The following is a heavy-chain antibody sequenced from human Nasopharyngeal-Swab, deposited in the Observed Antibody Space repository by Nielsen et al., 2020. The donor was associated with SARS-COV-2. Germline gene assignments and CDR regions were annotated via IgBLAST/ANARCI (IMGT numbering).Heavy chain of an antibody. J-gene: IGHJ4*02. D-gene: IGHD3-10*01. CDR1: GGSISSGGYY. CDR3: ARSSYYGSGSYWGDFDY. Sequence: SETLSLTCTVSGGSISSGGYYWSWIRQHPGKGLEWIGYIYYSGSTYYNPSLKSRVTISVDTSKNQFSLKLSSVTAADTAAFYCARSSYYGSGSYWGDFDYWGQGTLVTVSS. V-gene: IGHV4-31*03. CDR2: IYYSGST.